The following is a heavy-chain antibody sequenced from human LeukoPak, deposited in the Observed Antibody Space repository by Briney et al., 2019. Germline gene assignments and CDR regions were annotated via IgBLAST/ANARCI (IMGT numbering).Heavy chain of an antibody. J-gene: IGHJ4*02. Sequence: GGSLRPSCAASGFTFSDYYMSWIRQAPGKGLEWVSYISSGSTIYYADSVKGRFTISRDNAKNSLYLQMNSLRAEDTAVYYCAREGWLRTGIDYWGQGTLVTVSS. D-gene: IGHD5-12*01. CDR1: GFTFSDYY. CDR2: ISSGSTI. V-gene: IGHV3-11*01. CDR3: AREGWLRTGIDY.